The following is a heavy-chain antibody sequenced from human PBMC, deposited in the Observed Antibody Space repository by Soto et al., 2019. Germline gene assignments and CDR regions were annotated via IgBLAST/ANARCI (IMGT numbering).Heavy chain of an antibody. CDR2: ISSSSTYI. J-gene: IGHJ4*02. CDR1: GFTFSAYS. V-gene: IGHV3-21*04. Sequence: GGSLRLSCAASGFTFSAYSMNWVRQAPGEGLEWVSAISSSSTYIYYADSVKGRFTISRDNSKNTLYLQMNSLRAEDTAVYYCAKERVRETDYWGQGTLVTVSS. CDR3: AKERVRETDY. D-gene: IGHD3-10*01.